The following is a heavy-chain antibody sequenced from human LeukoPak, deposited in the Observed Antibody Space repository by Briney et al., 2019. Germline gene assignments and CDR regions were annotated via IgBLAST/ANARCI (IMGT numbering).Heavy chain of an antibody. Sequence: SQTLSLTCTVSGGPISSGSYYWSWIRQPAGKGLEWIGRIYTSGSTNYNPSLKSRVTISVDTSKNQFSLKLSSVTAADTAVYYCARASLIKVVPAAPGYYFDYWGQGTLVTVSS. CDR1: GGPISSGSYY. CDR2: IYTSGST. J-gene: IGHJ4*02. V-gene: IGHV4-61*02. D-gene: IGHD2-2*01. CDR3: ARASLIKVVPAAPGYYFDY.